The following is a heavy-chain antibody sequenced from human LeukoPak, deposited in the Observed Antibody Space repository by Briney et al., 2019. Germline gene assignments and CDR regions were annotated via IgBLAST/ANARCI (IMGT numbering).Heavy chain of an antibody. CDR3: ARDPVLYCSGGSCYSLTHVWFDP. CDR1: GGSFSGYY. V-gene: IGHV4-34*01. CDR2: INHSGST. Sequence: SETLSLTCAVYGGSFSGYYWSWIRQPPGKGLEWIGEINHSGSTNYNPSLKSRVTISVDTSKNQFSLKLSSVTAADTAVYYCARDPVLYCSGGSCYSLTHVWFDPWGQGTLVTVSS. D-gene: IGHD2-15*01. J-gene: IGHJ5*02.